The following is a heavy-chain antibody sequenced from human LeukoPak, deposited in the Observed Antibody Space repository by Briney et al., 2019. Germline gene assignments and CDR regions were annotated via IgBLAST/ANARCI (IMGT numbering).Heavy chain of an antibody. CDR2: ISYDGSDK. V-gene: IGHV3-30-3*01. Sequence: PGGSLRLSCAASGFTFSSYAMHWVRQAPGKGLEWVAVISYDGSDKYYADSVKGRFTTSRDNSKNTLYLQMNSLRAEDTAVYYCARAGGLVVVTALDYWGQGTLVTVSS. CDR3: ARAGGLVVVTALDY. J-gene: IGHJ4*02. D-gene: IGHD2-21*02. CDR1: GFTFSSYA.